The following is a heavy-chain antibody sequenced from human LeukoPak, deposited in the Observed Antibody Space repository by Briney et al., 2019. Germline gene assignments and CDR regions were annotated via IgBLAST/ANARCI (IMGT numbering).Heavy chain of an antibody. CDR1: GGSISSYY. D-gene: IGHD3-3*01. CDR3: ARGYYDFWSGYCFDY. CDR2: IYYSGST. Sequence: SETLSLTCTVSGGSISSYYWSWIRQPPGKGLEWIGYIYYSGSTNYNPSLKSRVTISVDTSKNQFSLKLSSVTAADTAVYYCARGYYDFWSGYCFDYWGQGTLVTVSS. J-gene: IGHJ4*02. V-gene: IGHV4-59*01.